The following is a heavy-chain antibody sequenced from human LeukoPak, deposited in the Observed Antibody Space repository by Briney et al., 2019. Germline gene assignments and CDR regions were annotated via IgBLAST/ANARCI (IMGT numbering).Heavy chain of an antibody. J-gene: IGHJ3*02. D-gene: IGHD6-13*01. Sequence: SETLSLTCAVYGGSFSGYYWSWIRQPPGKGLEWMGEINHSGSTNYNPPLKHRVTISVDTSKNQFSLKLSSVTAADTAVYYCARYPNSSSWYERDAFDIWGQGTMVTVSS. CDR2: INHSGST. CDR3: ARYPNSSSWYERDAFDI. CDR1: GGSFSGYY. V-gene: IGHV4-34*01.